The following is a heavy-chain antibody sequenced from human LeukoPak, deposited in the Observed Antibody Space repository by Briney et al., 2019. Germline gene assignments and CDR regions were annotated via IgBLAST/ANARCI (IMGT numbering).Heavy chain of an antibody. CDR1: GGSISSNNYY. CDR2: IYYSGST. D-gene: IGHD5-12*01. V-gene: IGHV4-39*01. J-gene: IGHJ4*02. CDR3: ARQDIVATPFGY. Sequence: SSETLSLTCTVSGGSISSNNYYWGWIRQPPGKGLEWIGNIYYSGSTYHNPSLKSRVTISVDTSKNQFSLKLSSVTAADTAVYYCARQDIVATPFGYCGQGTLVTVSS.